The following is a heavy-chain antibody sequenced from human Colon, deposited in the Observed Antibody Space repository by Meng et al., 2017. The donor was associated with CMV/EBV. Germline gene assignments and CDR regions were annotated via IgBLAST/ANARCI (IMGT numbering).Heavy chain of an antibody. J-gene: IGHJ4*02. CDR1: GFSLSSPGEG. D-gene: IGHD1-1*01. Sequence: QITVKESGPTMVKPTQTLTLTCSFSGFSLSSPGEGVAWFRQPPGKALEWLAIIYWDDEERYRPSLRSRLTITKDTSTNRVVLIVTNMDPVDTATYHCAHRSARQSNSPYFDFWGLGTLVTVSS. CDR3: AHRSARQSNSPYFDF. V-gene: IGHV2-5*02. CDR2: IYWDDEE.